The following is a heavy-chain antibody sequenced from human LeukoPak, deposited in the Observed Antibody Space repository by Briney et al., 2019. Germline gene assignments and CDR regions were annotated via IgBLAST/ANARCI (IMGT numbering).Heavy chain of an antibody. CDR1: GFTFSRYW. D-gene: IGHD2-2*03. CDR2: IKQDGSQK. CDR3: PPLGYCDSTSCRFDY. Sequence: GGSLRLSCAASGFTFSRYWMSWVRQAPGKGLEWVATIKQDGSQKYYVDSVKGRFTISRDNAKSSLYLQMNALRAEDTAVYASPPLGYCDSTSCRFDYWGQGTLVTVSS. V-gene: IGHV3-7*01. J-gene: IGHJ4*02.